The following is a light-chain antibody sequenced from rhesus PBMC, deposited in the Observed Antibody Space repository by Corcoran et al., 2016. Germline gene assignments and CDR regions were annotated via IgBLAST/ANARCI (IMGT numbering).Light chain of an antibody. CDR1: QGISSW. V-gene: IGKV1-33*02. Sequence: DIQMTQSPSSLSASVGDRVTITCQASQGISSWLAWDQQKPGKAPKLLIYAASSLQSGVPSRFRGSGAGTDFTLTSSSLQPEDFATYYCQQHNSYPWTFGQGTKVEIK. J-gene: IGKJ1*01. CDR2: AAS. CDR3: QQHNSYPWT.